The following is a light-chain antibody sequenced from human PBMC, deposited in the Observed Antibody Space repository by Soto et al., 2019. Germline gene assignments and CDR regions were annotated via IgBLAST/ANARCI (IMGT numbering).Light chain of an antibody. J-gene: IGLJ2*01. Sequence: QLVLTQPPSVSGAPGQRVTISCTGSSSNIGAGYDVHWYQQLPGTTPKLLIYDNINRPSGVPDRFSGSKSGTSASLAITGLQAEDEADYYCQSYDSRLSGSVVFGGGTQLTVL. CDR1: SSNIGAGYD. V-gene: IGLV1-40*01. CDR2: DNI. CDR3: QSYDSRLSGSVV.